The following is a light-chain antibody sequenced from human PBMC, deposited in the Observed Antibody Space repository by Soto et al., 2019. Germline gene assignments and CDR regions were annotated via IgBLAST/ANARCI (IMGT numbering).Light chain of an antibody. CDR3: HEYDTLPPT. CDR2: DAS. V-gene: IGKV1-33*01. J-gene: IGKJ4*01. Sequence: DLQMTQSPSSLSASVGDRVTITCQASEDISTLLNWYQRKPGEAPKLLIYDASNLESGVPSRFSGGGSGTDFTFTISGLQPADSATYFCHEYDTLPPTFGGGTKVEIK. CDR1: EDISTL.